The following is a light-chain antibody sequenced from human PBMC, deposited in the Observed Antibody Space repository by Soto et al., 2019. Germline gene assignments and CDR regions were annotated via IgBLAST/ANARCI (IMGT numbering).Light chain of an antibody. V-gene: IGKV3-15*01. CDR2: GAS. Sequence: ETVMTQSPATLSVSPGERATLSCRASQSVYSSLAWYQQKPGQAPRLLIYGASTRATGIPARFSGSGSGTEFPLTISRLQSEDFAVYYCQQYNNWPPWTFGQGTKVEIK. CDR1: QSVYSS. CDR3: QQYNNWPPWT. J-gene: IGKJ1*01.